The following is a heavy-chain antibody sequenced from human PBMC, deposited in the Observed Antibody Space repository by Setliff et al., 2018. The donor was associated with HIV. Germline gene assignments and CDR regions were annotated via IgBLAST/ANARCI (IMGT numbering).Heavy chain of an antibody. CDR3: AIRREVVVATARRGLDI. D-gene: IGHD2-15*01. V-gene: IGHV1-8*02. CDR1: GYTFTTYD. CDR2: MNPNSGNT. J-gene: IGHJ3*02. Sequence: ASVKVSCKASGYTFTTYDINWVRQAAGQGLEWMGRMNPNSGNTGYAQRFQGRLTMTRSTSISTAYMELNSLMSEDTAVYFCAIRREVVVATARRGLDIWGQGTMVTVSS.